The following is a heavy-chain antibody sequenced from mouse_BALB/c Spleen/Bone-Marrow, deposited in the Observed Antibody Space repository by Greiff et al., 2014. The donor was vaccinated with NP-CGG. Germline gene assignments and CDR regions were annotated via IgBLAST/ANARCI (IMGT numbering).Heavy chain of an antibody. J-gene: IGHJ3*01. CDR1: GFPFTTYW. D-gene: IGHD2-14*01. V-gene: IGHV1-7*01. Sequence: VNLVESGAELAKPGASVKMSCKASGFPFTTYWMHWFKQRPGQGLEWIGYIDPSTGHTDYNQKFKDKATLTANKSSSTAYMQLSSLTAEYSAVNYCARPYRYDKEFAYWGQGTLVTVSA. CDR3: ARPYRYDKEFAY. CDR2: IDPSTGHT.